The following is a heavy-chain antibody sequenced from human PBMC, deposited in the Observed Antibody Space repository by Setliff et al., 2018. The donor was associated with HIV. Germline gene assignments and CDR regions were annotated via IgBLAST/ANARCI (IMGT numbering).Heavy chain of an antibody. J-gene: IGHJ4*02. Sequence: SETLFLTCTVSGVSVSSGGYYWSWVRQLPGKGLEWIGYMYYSGSGYYNPSLQNRVTVSVDAPKNQFSLKLSSLTAADTAVYYCVMAVADKGVYYFDYWGQGTLVTVSS. V-gene: IGHV4-31*03. D-gene: IGHD6-19*01. CDR3: VMAVADKGVYYFDY. CDR1: GVSVSSGGYY. CDR2: MYYSGSG.